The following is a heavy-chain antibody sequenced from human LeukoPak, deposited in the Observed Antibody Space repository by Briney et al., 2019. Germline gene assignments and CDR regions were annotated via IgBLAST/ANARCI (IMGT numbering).Heavy chain of an antibody. D-gene: IGHD5-12*01. V-gene: IGHV3-7*01. CDR3: ARVATTNTHDDRAFDI. Sequence: GGSLRLSCAASGFTFSDYWMSWVRQAPGKGLEWVANIKQDGSEKYYVDSVKGRFTISRDNAKNSLYLQMNSLRAEDTAVYYCARVATTNTHDDRAFDIWGQGTMVTVSS. CDR1: GFTFSDYW. CDR2: IKQDGSEK. J-gene: IGHJ3*02.